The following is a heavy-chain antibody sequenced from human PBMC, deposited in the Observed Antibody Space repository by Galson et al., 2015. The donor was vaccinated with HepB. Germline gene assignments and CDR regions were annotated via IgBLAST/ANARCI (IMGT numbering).Heavy chain of an antibody. D-gene: IGHD1-26*01. J-gene: IGHJ4*02. Sequence: SVKVSCKASGYTLTSYYMHWVRQAPGQGFKWMGVFKPSGDTGYAQKLQGRVTMTRDTSTSTVYMELSSLRSEDTALYYCAREYAGGHFDYLGQGTLVTVSS. CDR2: FKPSGDT. V-gene: IGHV1-46*01. CDR1: GYTLTSYY. CDR3: AREYAGGHFDY.